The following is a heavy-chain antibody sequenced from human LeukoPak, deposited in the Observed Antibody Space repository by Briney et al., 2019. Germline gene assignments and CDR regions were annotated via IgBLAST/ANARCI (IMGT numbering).Heavy chain of an antibody. CDR2: VSSSGSTI. Sequence: PGGSLRLSCAASGFTFSDYYMSWIRQAPGKGLEWVSYVSSSGSTIYYADSVKGRFTISRDNAKNSLYLQMNSLRAEDTAVYYCARERYDFDHHHGGWLCYFDYWGQGTLVTVSS. D-gene: IGHD3-3*01. V-gene: IGHV3-11*04. CDR3: ARERYDFDHHHGGWLCYFDY. J-gene: IGHJ4*02. CDR1: GFTFSDYY.